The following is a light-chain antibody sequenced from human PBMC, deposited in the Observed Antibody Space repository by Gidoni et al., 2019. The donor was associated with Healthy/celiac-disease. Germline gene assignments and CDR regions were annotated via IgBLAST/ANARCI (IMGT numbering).Light chain of an antibody. CDR1: SANIGAGYD. V-gene: IGLV1-40*01. J-gene: IGLJ1*01. CDR2: GNS. Sequence: QSVLTQPPSVSGAPGQRGTISCTGSSANIGAGYDVHWYQQLPGTAPKLLIYGNSNRSSGVPDRFSGSKSGTSASLAITGLQAEDEADYYCQSYDSSLSGSDYVFGTGTKVTVL. CDR3: QSYDSSLSGSDYV.